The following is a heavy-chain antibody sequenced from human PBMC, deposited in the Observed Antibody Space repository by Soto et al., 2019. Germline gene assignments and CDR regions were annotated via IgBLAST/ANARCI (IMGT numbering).Heavy chain of an antibody. CDR3: ARDPSPYTSGWYGIDF. Sequence: VQLLESGGGLIQPGGSLRLSCAASGFTFGDYAMSWVRQAPGKGLEWVAAMSYDGTNKYYADSLKGRFTISRDNSKNTLFLQMSSLTADDSAVYYCARDPSPYTSGWYGIDFWGLGTLVTVSS. CDR1: GFTFGDYA. J-gene: IGHJ4*01. V-gene: IGHV3-30*03. CDR2: MSYDGTNK. D-gene: IGHD6-19*01.